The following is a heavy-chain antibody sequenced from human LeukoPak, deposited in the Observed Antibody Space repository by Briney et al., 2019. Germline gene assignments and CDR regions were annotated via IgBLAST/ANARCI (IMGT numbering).Heavy chain of an antibody. CDR2: ISYDGSNK. D-gene: IGHD3-16*01. CDR1: GFTFSSYA. CDR3: ARSTRLNGGLKDPDFLWPYYFDY. V-gene: IGHV3-30-3*01. J-gene: IGHJ4*02. Sequence: PGGSLRLSCAASGFTFSSYAMHWVRQAPGKGLEWVAVISYDGSNKYYADSVKGRFTISRDNSKNTLYLQMNSLRAEDTAVYYCARSTRLNGGLKDPDFLWPYYFDYWGQGTLVTVSS.